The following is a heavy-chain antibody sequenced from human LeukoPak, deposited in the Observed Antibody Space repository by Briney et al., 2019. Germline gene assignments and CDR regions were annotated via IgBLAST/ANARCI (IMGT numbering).Heavy chain of an antibody. CDR1: GFTVSSNY. CDR2: IYSGGNT. Sequence: GGALTLSCAASGFTVSSNYMTWVRQAPGEGLEWVSVIYSGGNTYYADSVKHRFTSSRYKSKNPLYRRMDSLRAEDTAVHYCATTERREGYKHYYYGMDVWGQVATVTLSS. J-gene: IGHJ6*02. V-gene: IGHV3-66*01. CDR3: ATTERREGYKHYYYGMDV. D-gene: IGHD5-24*01.